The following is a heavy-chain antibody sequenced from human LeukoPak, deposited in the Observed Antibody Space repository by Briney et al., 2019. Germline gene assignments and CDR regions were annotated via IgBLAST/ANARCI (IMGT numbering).Heavy chain of an antibody. CDR1: SGSISSGSYY. CDR2: IYTSGNT. Sequence: SQTLSLTCTVSSGSISSGSYYWSWIRQPAGKGLEWIGRIYTSGNTNYNPSLKSRVTISVDTSKNQFSLKLSSVTAADTAVYYCARDVGYSYGYGANWFDPWGQGTLVTVSS. CDR3: ARDVGYSYGYGANWFDP. J-gene: IGHJ5*02. V-gene: IGHV4-61*02. D-gene: IGHD5-18*01.